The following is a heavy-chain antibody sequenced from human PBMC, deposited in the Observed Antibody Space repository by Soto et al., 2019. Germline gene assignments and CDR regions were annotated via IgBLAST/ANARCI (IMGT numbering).Heavy chain of an antibody. CDR3: AKEYSSSSRVPYYFDY. D-gene: IGHD6-6*01. CDR1: GFTFSSYG. J-gene: IGHJ4*02. CDR2: ISYDGSNK. Sequence: CLRLSCAASGFTFSSYGMHWVRQAPGKGLEWVAVISYDGSNKYYADSVKGRFTISRDNSKNTLYLQMNSLRAEDTAVYYCAKEYSSSSRVPYYFDYWGQGTLVTVSS. V-gene: IGHV3-30*18.